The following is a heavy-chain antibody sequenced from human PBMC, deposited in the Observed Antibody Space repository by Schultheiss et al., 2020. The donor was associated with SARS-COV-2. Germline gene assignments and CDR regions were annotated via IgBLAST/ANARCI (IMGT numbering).Heavy chain of an antibody. CDR3: ARAPPYYYYGMDV. J-gene: IGHJ6*02. CDR2: IKQDGSEK. Sequence: GGSLRLSCAASGFTFSSYWMSWVRQAPGKGLEWVANIKQDGSEKYYVDSVEGRFTISRDNAKNSLYLQMNSLRDEDTAVYYCARAPPYYYYGMDVWGQGTTVTVSS. V-gene: IGHV3-7*01. CDR1: GFTFSSYW.